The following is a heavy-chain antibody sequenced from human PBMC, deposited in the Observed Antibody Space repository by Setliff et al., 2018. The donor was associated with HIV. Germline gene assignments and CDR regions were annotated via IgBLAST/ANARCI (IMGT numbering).Heavy chain of an antibody. J-gene: IGHJ6*03. V-gene: IGHV3-33*07. D-gene: IGHD3-3*01. CDR2: KWYDGTNA. Sequence: GGSLRLSCEASGFDFRNTAMYWVRQSPGNGLEWVAGKWYDGTNAEYLDSVKGRFTISRDNSERTVYLEMNGVRVEDTAVYYCLKGVVATFFYYMDVWGKGTTVTVSS. CDR1: GFDFRNTA. CDR3: LKGVVATFFYYMDV.